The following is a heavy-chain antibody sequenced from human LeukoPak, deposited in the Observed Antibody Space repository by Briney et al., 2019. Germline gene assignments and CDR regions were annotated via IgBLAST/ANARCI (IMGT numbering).Heavy chain of an antibody. J-gene: IGHJ4*02. CDR2: ISYDGSNV. V-gene: IGHV3-30*04. CDR1: GFAFGSYA. D-gene: IGHD3-3*01. CDR3: ARERIFGAVIYYYFDY. Sequence: PGGSLRLSCAASGFAFGSYAVHWVRQAPGKGLEWVAVISYDGSNVYYADSVKGRFTISRDNSENTLYLQMNSLRAEDTAVYYCARERIFGAVIYYYFDYWGQGTLVTVSS.